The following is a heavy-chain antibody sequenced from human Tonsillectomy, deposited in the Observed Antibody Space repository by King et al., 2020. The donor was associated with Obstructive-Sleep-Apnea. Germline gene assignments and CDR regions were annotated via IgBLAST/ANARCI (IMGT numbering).Heavy chain of an antibody. CDR1: GFTFSSYG. V-gene: IGHV3-30*18. Sequence: VQLVESGGGVVQPGRSLRLSCAASGFTFSSYGMHWVRQAPGKGLEWVAVISYDGRNKNYADSVKGRFTISRENSKNTLFLQMNSLRTEDTAMYYCTKDENWGEFDYWGQGSLVTVSS. D-gene: IGHD7-27*01. J-gene: IGHJ4*02. CDR2: ISYDGRNK. CDR3: TKDENWGEFDY.